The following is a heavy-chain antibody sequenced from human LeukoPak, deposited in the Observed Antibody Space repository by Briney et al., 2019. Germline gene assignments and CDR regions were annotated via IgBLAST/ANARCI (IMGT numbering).Heavy chain of an antibody. D-gene: IGHD5-24*01. V-gene: IGHV3-21*01. CDR2: ISRSSSFI. CDR3: AREMATGGEYYFDY. CDR1: GFSFSSYS. J-gene: IGHJ4*02. Sequence: PGGSLRLSCAASGFSFSSYSMNWVRQAPGKGLEWVSSISRSSSFIYYADSVKGRFTISRDNAKNSLYLQMNSLRAEDTAVYYCAREMATGGEYYFDYWGQGTLVTVSS.